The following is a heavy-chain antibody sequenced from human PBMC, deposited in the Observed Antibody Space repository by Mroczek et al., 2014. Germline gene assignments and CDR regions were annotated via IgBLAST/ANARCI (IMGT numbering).Heavy chain of an antibody. V-gene: IGHV4-34*01. J-gene: IGHJ6*02. D-gene: IGHD2-15*01. CDR2: INHSGST. Sequence: QVQLQQWGAGLLKPSETLSLTCAVYGGSFSGYYWSWIRQPPGKGLEWIGEINHSGSTNYNPSLKSRVTISVDTSKNQFSLKLSSVTAADTAVYYCASLGYCSGGSCRPRYYYYGMDVWGQGTTVTVSS. CDR1: GGSFSGYY. CDR3: ASLGYCSGGSCRPRYYYYGMDV.